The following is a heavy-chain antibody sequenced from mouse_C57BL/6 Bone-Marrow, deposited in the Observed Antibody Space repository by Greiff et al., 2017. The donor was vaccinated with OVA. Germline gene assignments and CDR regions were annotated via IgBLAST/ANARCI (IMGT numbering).Heavy chain of an antibody. CDR1: GYTFTDHT. CDR2: IYPRDGST. V-gene: IGHV1-78*01. J-gene: IGHJ2*01. CDR3: ARRDDGYYDYFDY. D-gene: IGHD2-3*01. Sequence: QVQLKESDAELVKPGASVKISCKASGYTFTDHTIHWMKQRPEQGLEWIGYIYPRDGSTKYNEKFKGKATLTADKSSSTAYMQLNSLTSEDSAVYYCARRDDGYYDYFDYWGQGTTLTVSS.